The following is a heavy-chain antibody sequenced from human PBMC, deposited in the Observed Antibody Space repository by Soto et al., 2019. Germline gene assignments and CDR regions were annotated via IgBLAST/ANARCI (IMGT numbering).Heavy chain of an antibody. V-gene: IGHV4-39*01. CDR3: ARLRGLRFLEWLLNWFDP. CDR2: IYYSGST. Sequence: QLQLQESGPGLVKPSETLSLTCTVSGGSISSSSYYWGWIRQPPGKGLEWIGSIYYSGSTYYNPSLKSRVTISVDTSKNQFSLKLSSVTAADTAVYYCARLRGLRFLEWLLNWFDPWGQGTLVTVSS. CDR1: GGSISSSSYY. D-gene: IGHD3-3*01. J-gene: IGHJ5*02.